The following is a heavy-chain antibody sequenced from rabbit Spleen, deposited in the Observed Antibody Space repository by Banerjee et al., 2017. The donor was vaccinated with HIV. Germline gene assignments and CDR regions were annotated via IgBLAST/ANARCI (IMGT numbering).Heavy chain of an antibody. CDR1: GFDFSSNYY. CDR3: ARDLVGVIGWNFYL. J-gene: IGHJ6*01. V-gene: IGHV1S40*01. CDR2: IKTTNGGT. D-gene: IGHD1-1*01. Sequence: QSLEESGGGLVQPEGSLTLTCKASGFDFSSNYYMCWVRQAPGKGLEWIGCIKTTNGGTYYASWAKGRFTISKASSTTVTLRMTSLTAADRAAYFCARDLVGVIGWNFYLWGPGTLVTVS.